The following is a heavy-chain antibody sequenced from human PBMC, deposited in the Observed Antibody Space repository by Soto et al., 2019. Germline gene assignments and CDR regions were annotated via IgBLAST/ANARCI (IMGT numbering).Heavy chain of an antibody. D-gene: IGHD6-19*01. CDR3: ARDPGPHSSGWYDFDY. CDR1: GFSLSIHV. CDR2: ISSSSSYI. J-gene: IGHJ4*02. V-gene: IGHV3-21*01. Sequence: PGGSVRLSCVAFGFSLSIHVMDWARKAPGKGLEWVSSISSSSSYIYYADSVKGRFTISRDNAKNSLYLQMNSLRAEDTAVYYCARDPGPHSSGWYDFDYWGQGTLVTVYS.